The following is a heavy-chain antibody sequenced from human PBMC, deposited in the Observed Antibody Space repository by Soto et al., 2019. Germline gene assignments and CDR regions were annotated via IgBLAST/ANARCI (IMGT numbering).Heavy chain of an antibody. J-gene: IGHJ6*02. D-gene: IGHD2-15*01. CDR1: GFTFTSSA. V-gene: IGHV1-58*01. CDR2: IVVGSGNT. CDR3: ARLWDIVVVGPYYYYGMDV. Sequence: SVKVSCKASGFTFTSSAVQWVRQARGQRLEWIGWIVVGSGNTNYAQKFQERVTITRDMSISTAYLQWSSLKASDTAMYYCARLWDIVVVGPYYYYGMDVWGQGTTVTVSS.